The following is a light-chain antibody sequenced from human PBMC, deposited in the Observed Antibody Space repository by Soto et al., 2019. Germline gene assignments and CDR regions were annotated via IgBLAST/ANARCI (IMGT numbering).Light chain of an antibody. V-gene: IGKV3-20*01. J-gene: IGKJ5*01. Sequence: EIVMTQSPATLSVSPGERVTLSCRASQSVSSDLAWYHHKPGQAPRLLIYGASTRATGIPARFSGSGSGTDFTLTISRLEPEDFAVYYCQLYGTSPITFGQGTRLEIK. CDR3: QLYGTSPIT. CDR2: GAS. CDR1: QSVSSD.